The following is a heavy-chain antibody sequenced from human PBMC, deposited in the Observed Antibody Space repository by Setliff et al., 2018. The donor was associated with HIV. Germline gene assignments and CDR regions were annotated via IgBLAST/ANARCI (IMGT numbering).Heavy chain of an antibody. J-gene: IGHJ6*02. V-gene: IGHV3-7*01. CDR1: GFTFSTYW. CDR3: GRDMDV. Sequence: GGSLRLSCTVSGFTFSTYWMSWVRQAPGKGLEWVANINQDGSEKNYVDSAKGRFTISRDNAKNSLYLQMNSLRAEDTAVYYCGRDMDVWGQGTTVTVSS. CDR2: INQDGSEK.